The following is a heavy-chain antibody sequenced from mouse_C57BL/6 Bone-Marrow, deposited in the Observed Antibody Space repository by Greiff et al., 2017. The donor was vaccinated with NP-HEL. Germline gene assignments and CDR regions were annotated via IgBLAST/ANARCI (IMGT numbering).Heavy chain of an antibody. Sequence: VQLVESGPELVKPGASVKLSCKASGYTFTSYDINWVKQRPGQGLEWIGWIYPRDGSTKYNEKFKGKATLTVDTSSSTAYMELHSLTSEDSAVYFCARLGSGLWFAYWGQGTLVTVSA. CDR3: ARLGSGLWFAY. V-gene: IGHV1-85*01. CDR1: GYTFTSYD. J-gene: IGHJ3*01. CDR2: IYPRDGST. D-gene: IGHD3-2*02.